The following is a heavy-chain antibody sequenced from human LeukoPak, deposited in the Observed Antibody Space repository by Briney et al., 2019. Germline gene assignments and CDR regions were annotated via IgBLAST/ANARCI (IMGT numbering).Heavy chain of an antibody. J-gene: IGHJ3*02. V-gene: IGHV3-7*01. CDR2: IKQEGSVI. CDR1: GLTFSSYR. CDR3: GSLNYYDSSGYNFDAFVI. Sequence: PEGSLTLSFAPSGLTFSSYRMSWARHAPGKGREGVANIKQEGSVICYVDSVKGRLTISRDNAKNSLYLQMNSLRAEDTAVYYCGSLNYYDSSGYNFDAFVIWGEGTMVTVSS. D-gene: IGHD3-22*01.